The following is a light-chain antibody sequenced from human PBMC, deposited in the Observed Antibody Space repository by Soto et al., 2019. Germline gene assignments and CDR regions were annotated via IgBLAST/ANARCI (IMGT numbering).Light chain of an antibody. Sequence: SYELTQPPSVSVAPGTTARITCGGDNIGTKSVHWYQQRPGQAPVLVIYYDSDRPSGIPERFSGSNSGNTATLTISMVEAGDEADYYCQVWDSSSDHRVFGGGTKLTVL. J-gene: IGLJ2*01. CDR1: NIGTKS. CDR3: QVWDSSSDHRV. CDR2: YDS. V-gene: IGLV3-21*04.